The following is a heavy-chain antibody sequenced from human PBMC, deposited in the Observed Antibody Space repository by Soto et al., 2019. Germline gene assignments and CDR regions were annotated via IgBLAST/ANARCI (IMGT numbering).Heavy chain of an antibody. D-gene: IGHD6-6*01. J-gene: IGHJ4*02. CDR2: INPNGGST. CDR3: TRGLASGDY. V-gene: IGHV1-46*03. Sequence: QVQLVQPGAEVKKPGASVKFSCKASGYIFTNFYIHWVRQAPGQGLEWIGIINPNGGSTNYAQNFQGRVTMTRDTSTRPVYMDLSSLRSEDTAVYYCTRGLASGDYWGQGTLITVSS. CDR1: GYIFTNFY.